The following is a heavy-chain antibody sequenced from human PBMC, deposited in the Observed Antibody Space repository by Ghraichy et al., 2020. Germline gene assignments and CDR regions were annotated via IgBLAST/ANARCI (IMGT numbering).Heavy chain of an antibody. CDR3: ARDHKSMGGLI. CDR1: GFTFSSYW. D-gene: IGHD2/OR15-2a*01. Sequence: GGSLRISCAASGFTFSSYWMSWVRQAPGKGLEWVANIKRDGSEKYYVDSVKGRFTVSRDNAKNSLYLQMNSLRAEDTAVYYCARDHKSMGGLIWGQGTMVTVSS. J-gene: IGHJ3*02. CDR2: IKRDGSEK. V-gene: IGHV3-7*01.